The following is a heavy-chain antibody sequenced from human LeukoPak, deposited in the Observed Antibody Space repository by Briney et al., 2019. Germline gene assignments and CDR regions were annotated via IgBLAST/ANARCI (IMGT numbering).Heavy chain of an antibody. V-gene: IGHV4-4*07. D-gene: IGHD6-6*01. Sequence: SETLSLTCTVSGGSISTYYWSWIRQPAGKGLEWIGRIHTSGNTAYNPSLKSRVTMSVDTSKNQFSLKLSSVTAADTAVYYCAREGSMTARPFVSIDYWGQGTLVTISS. J-gene: IGHJ4*02. CDR2: IHTSGNT. CDR1: GGSISTYY. CDR3: AREGSMTARPFVSIDY.